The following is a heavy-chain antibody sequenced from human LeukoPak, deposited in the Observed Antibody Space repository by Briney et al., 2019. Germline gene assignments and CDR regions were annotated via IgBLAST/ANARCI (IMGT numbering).Heavy chain of an antibody. J-gene: IGHJ4*02. CDR1: GITLSNYG. CDR2: ISERGGST. V-gene: IGHV3-23*01. CDR3: AKRGIVIRAVIIIGFHKEAYYFDY. D-gene: IGHD3-10*01. Sequence: GGSLRLSCVVSGITLSNYGMSCVRQAPGKGLEWVSGISERGGSTKYADSVKGRFIISRDTSKNTVYLQMNSLRDEDTAVYFCAKRGIVIRAVIIIGFHKEAYYFDYWGQGILVTVSS.